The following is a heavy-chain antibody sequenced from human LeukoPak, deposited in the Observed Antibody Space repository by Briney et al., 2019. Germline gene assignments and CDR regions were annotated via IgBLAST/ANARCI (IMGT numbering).Heavy chain of an antibody. CDR3: ARAPKYSSSWYRKYFDY. V-gene: IGHV4-34*01. J-gene: IGHJ4*02. CDR2: INHSGST. D-gene: IGHD6-13*01. Sequence: PSETLSLTCAVYGGSFSGYYWSWIRQPPGKGLEWIGEINHSGSTNYNPSLKSRVTISVDTSKNQFSLKLSSVTAADTAVYYCARAPKYSSSWYRKYFDYWGQGNLVTVSS. CDR1: GGSFSGYY.